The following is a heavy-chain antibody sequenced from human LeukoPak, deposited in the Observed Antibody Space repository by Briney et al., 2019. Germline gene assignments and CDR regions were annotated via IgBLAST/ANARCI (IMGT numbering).Heavy chain of an antibody. D-gene: IGHD3-22*01. V-gene: IGHV1-3*01. CDR2: INGDNGNT. CDR1: GYTFTNSA. Sequence: ASVKVSCKASGYTFTNSAINWVRQAPGQRLEWMGWINGDNGNTKYSEKFQGRVTMTRDTSISTAYMELSRLRSDDTAVYYCARATSSGYPYHYFDYWGQGTLVTVSS. CDR3: ARATSSGYPYHYFDY. J-gene: IGHJ4*02.